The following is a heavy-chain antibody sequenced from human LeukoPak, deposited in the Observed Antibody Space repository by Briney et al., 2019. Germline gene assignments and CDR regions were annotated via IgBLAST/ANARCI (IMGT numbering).Heavy chain of an antibody. CDR2: ITDSGGDT. J-gene: IGHJ4*02. CDR3: AKGSAAARPYYFDD. CDR1: GFTFNNYA. D-gene: IGHD6-6*01. Sequence: GGSLRLSCAASGFTFNNYAMSWVRQAPGKGLDWVSAITDSGGDTYHADCVKGRFTISRDNSKNTLYLQMSSLRAEDTALYFCAKGSAAARPYYFDDWGQGTLVTVSS. V-gene: IGHV3-23*01.